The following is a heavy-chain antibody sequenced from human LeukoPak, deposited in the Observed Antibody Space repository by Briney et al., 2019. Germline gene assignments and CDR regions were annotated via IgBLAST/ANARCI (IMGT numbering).Heavy chain of an antibody. V-gene: IGHV3-30*18. D-gene: IGHD3-22*01. CDR2: ISYDGSNK. CDR1: GFTFSSYG. CDR3: AKDRSYDSSGTFDY. J-gene: IGHJ4*02. Sequence: PGGSLRLSCAASGFTFSSYGMHWVRQAPGKGLEWVAVISYDGSNKYYADSVKGRFTISRDNSKNTLYLQMNSLRAEDTAVYYCAKDRSYDSSGTFDYWGQGTLVTVSS.